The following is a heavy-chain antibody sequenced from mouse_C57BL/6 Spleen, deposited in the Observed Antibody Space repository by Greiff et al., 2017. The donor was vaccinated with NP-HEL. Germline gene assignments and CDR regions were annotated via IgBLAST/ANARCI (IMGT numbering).Heavy chain of an antibody. D-gene: IGHD2-1*01. CDR2: INPENGDT. CDR3: TSSIYYGNPNWYFDV. CDR1: GFNIKDDY. Sequence: EVQLQQSGAELVRPGASVKLSCTASGFNIKDDYMHWVKQRPEQGLEWIGWINPENGDTEYASKFQGKATITADTSSNTAYLQLSSLTSEDTAVYYCTSSIYYGNPNWYFDVWGTGTTVTVSS. V-gene: IGHV14-4*01. J-gene: IGHJ1*03.